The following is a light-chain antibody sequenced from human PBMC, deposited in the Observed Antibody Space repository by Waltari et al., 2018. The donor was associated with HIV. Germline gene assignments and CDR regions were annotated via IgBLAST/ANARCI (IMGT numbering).Light chain of an antibody. Sequence: QSVLTQPPSASGAPGQRVTISCSGSSSNIGSNFVYWYQQLPGTATKLLIYRNNQRPSGVPDRFSGSKSGTSASLAISGRRSEDEADYYCAAWTDSRYVVFGGGTKLTVL. J-gene: IGLJ2*01. CDR3: AAWTDSRYVV. V-gene: IGLV1-47*01. CDR2: RNN. CDR1: SSNIGSNF.